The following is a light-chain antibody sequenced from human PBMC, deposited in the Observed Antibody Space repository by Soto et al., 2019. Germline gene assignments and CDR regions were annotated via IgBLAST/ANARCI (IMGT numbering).Light chain of an antibody. CDR3: ISYTSDDVRYV. J-gene: IGLJ1*01. CDR1: NSDVGIYDF. Sequence: QSALTQPASVSGTPGQSITISCTGSNSDVGIYDFVSWYQHHPGRAPKLIVSEVSHRPSGVSNRFSGSKSGNTASLTISRLXSEDEADYYCISYTSDDVRYVFGTGTRSPS. V-gene: IGLV2-14*01. CDR2: EVS.